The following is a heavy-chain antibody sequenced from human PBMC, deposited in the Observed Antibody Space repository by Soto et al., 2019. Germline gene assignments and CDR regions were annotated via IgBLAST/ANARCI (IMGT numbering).Heavy chain of an antibody. CDR2: IYPGNSDA. CDR3: ARHGFYGDYASNYFDP. Sequence: GESLKISCQASGYNFATYWIAWVRQMPGKGLEYMGIIYPGNSDARYSPSFQGQVTFSADKSISTAYLHWSSLKASDTAMYYCARHGFYGDYASNYFDPWGQGTLVTVSS. CDR1: GYNFATYW. J-gene: IGHJ5*02. V-gene: IGHV5-51*01. D-gene: IGHD4-17*01.